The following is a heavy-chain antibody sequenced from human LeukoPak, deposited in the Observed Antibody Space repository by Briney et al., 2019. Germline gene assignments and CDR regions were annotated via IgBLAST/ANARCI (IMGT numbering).Heavy chain of an antibody. V-gene: IGHV1-58*01. J-gene: IGHJ4*02. CDR1: GFTFTSSA. CDR2: ILVGSGNT. D-gene: IGHD6-19*01. CDR3: VREGSIAVAGLDY. Sequence: SVKVSCKASGFTFTSSAVQWVRQARGQRLEWIGWILVGSGNTNYAQKFQERVTITRDMSTSTAYMELSSLRSEDTAVYYCVREGSIAVAGLDYWGQGNLVTVSS.